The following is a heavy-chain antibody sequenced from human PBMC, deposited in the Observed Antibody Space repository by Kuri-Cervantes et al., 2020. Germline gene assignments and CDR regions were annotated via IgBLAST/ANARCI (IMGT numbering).Heavy chain of an antibody. V-gene: IGHV3-11*04. CDR3: AKTGYYYGSGGSNTPIDY. J-gene: IGHJ4*02. D-gene: IGHD3-10*01. CDR2: ISGNGHTI. Sequence: GESLKISCAASGFTFSDYYITWIRQAPGKGLEWVSYISGNGHTIYYADSVKGRFTISRDNAKNSLYLQMNSLRAEDTAVYYCAKTGYYYGSGGSNTPIDYWGQGTLVTVSS. CDR1: GFTFSDYY.